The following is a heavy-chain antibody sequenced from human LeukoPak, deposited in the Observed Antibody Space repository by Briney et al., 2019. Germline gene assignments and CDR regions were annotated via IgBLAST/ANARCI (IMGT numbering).Heavy chain of an antibody. J-gene: IGHJ4*02. Sequence: GGSLRLSCAASGFTFSSYAMHWVRQAPGKGLEWVAVISYDGSNKYYADSVKGRFTISRDNSKNTLYLQMNSLRAEDTAVYYCARGLYYYDSSGPHPLHYWGQGTLVTVSS. CDR2: ISYDGSNK. V-gene: IGHV3-30-3*01. CDR1: GFTFSSYA. D-gene: IGHD3-22*01. CDR3: ARGLYYYDSSGPHPLHY.